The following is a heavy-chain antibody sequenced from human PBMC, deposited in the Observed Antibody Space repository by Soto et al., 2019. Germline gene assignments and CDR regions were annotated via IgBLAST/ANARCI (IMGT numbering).Heavy chain of an antibody. V-gene: IGHV3-33*01. Sequence: QVQLVESGGGVVQPGRSLRLSCAASGFTFSSYGMHWVRQAPGKGLAWVAVIWYDGSNKYYADSVKCRFTISRDNSKNTLYLQMNSLRAEDTAVYYCARWSDYGDHYDAFDIWGQGKMVTVSS. J-gene: IGHJ3*02. D-gene: IGHD4-17*01. CDR1: GFTFSSYG. CDR2: IWYDGSNK. CDR3: ARWSDYGDHYDAFDI.